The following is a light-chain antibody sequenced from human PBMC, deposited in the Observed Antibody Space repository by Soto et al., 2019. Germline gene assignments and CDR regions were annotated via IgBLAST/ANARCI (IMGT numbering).Light chain of an antibody. CDR3: QQYGSSLLT. Sequence: EIVLPPSPGTLSLSPGERATLSCRASQSVSSSYLAWYQQKPGQAPRLLIYGASSRATGIPDRFSGSGSGTDFTLTISRLEPEDFAVYYCQQYGSSLLTFGGGTKVDIK. CDR2: GAS. J-gene: IGKJ4*01. CDR1: QSVSSSY. V-gene: IGKV3-20*01.